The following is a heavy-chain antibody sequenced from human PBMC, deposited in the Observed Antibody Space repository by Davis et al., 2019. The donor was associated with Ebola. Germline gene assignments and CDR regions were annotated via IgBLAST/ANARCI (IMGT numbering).Heavy chain of an antibody. D-gene: IGHD3-3*01. J-gene: IGHJ5*02. CDR2: ISAFTGNT. CDR1: GYSFTSYG. V-gene: IGHV1-18*01. CDR3: ARNRVTIFGVPEPNWFDP. Sequence: AASVKVSCKASGYSFTSYGISWVRQAPGQGLEWMGWISAFTGNTNYAHNLQGRVTMTTDTSTSTDYLELRSLISDDTAVYYCARNRVTIFGVPEPNWFDPWGQGTLVTVSS.